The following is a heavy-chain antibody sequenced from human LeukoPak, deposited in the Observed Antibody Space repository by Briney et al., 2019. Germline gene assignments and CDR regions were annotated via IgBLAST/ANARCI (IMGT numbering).Heavy chain of an antibody. Sequence: PSQTLPLTCAISGDSVSSNGASWNWIRQSPSRGLEWLGRTYYRSQQWHSDYAPSVKVLITLNPDPSKNQFSLQLNSMTPEDTAVYYCGRETDFGVVTNWGQGTLVTVSS. CDR3: GRETDFGVVTN. D-gene: IGHD3-3*01. CDR1: GDSVSSNGAS. J-gene: IGHJ4*02. V-gene: IGHV6-1*01. CDR2: TYYRSQQWHS.